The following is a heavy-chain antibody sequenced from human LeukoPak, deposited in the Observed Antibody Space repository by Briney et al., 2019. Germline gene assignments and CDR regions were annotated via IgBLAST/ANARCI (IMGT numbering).Heavy chain of an antibody. J-gene: IGHJ4*02. CDR2: ISWNSGSI. CDR1: GFTFDDYA. Sequence: GRSLRLSCAASGFTFDDYAMHWVRQAPGKGLEWVSGISWNSGSIGYADSVKGRFTISRDNSKNTLYLQMNSLRAEDTAVYYCAKEGKYYDFWSGYYPPNHFDYWGQGTLVTVSS. D-gene: IGHD3-3*01. CDR3: AKEGKYYDFWSGYYPPNHFDY. V-gene: IGHV3-9*01.